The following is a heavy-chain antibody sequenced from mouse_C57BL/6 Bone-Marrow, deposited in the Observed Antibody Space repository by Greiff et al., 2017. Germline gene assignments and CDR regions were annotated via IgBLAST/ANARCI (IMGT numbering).Heavy chain of an antibody. Sequence: QVQLQQPGAELVMPGASVKLSCKASGYTFTSYWMHWVKQRPGQGLEWIGEIDPSASYTNYNQKFKGKSTLTVDKSSSTAYMQLSSLTSEDSAVYYCARLVLDGSTLHFPYWYFAVWGTGTTVTVSA. D-gene: IGHD1-1*01. CDR2: IDPSASYT. CDR1: GYTFTSYW. CDR3: ARLVLDGSTLHFPYWYFAV. J-gene: IGHJ1*03. V-gene: IGHV1-69*01.